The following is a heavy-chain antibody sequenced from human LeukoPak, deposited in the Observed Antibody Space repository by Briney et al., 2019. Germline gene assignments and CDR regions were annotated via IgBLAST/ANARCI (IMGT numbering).Heavy chain of an antibody. CDR1: GGSISSGDYY. Sequence: ASETLSLTCTVSGGSISSGDYYWSWVRQPPGKGLEWIGYIYYSGSTNYNPSLKSRVTISVDTSKNQFSLKLSSVTAADTAVYYCARQRLLWFGEPFDYWGQGTLVTVSS. V-gene: IGHV4-61*08. CDR2: IYYSGST. D-gene: IGHD3-10*01. J-gene: IGHJ4*02. CDR3: ARQRLLWFGEPFDY.